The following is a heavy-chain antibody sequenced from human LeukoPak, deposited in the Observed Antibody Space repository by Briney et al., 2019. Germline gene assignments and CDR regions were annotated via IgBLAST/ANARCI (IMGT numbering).Heavy chain of an antibody. J-gene: IGHJ4*02. V-gene: IGHV3-23*01. CDR2: ISGSGGST. CDR1: GFTFSSYA. D-gene: IGHD2-15*01. Sequence: PGGSLRLSCAASGFTFSSYAMSWVRQAPGKGLEWVSAISGSGGSTYYADSVKGRFTISRDNSKNTLYLQMNSLRAEDTAVYYCVKAPPRVVAATGGFDYWGQGTLVTVSS. CDR3: VKAPPRVVAATGGFDY.